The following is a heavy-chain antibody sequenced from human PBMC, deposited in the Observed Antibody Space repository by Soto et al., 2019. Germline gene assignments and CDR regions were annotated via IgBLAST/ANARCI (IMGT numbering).Heavy chain of an antibody. CDR2: ISNSGKII. Sequence: QVQLVESGGGLVKPGGSLRLSCVGSGFTFSDYYMSWIRQAPGKGLEWVSYISNSGKIIYYADSVKGRFAMSRDNAKNSLYLQVNSLRADDTAVYYCARGGELVDYWGQGTLVTVSS. CDR1: GFTFSDYY. D-gene: IGHD1-7*01. CDR3: ARGGELVDY. J-gene: IGHJ4*02. V-gene: IGHV3-11*01.